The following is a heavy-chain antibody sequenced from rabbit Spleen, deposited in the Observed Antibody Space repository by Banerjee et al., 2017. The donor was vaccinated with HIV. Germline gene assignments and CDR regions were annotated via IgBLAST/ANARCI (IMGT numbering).Heavy chain of an antibody. CDR2: MNTGSGGT. CDR1: GFTFTSYW. J-gene: IGHJ4*01. Sequence: QSLEESGGDLVKPGASLTLTCTASGFTFTSYWMSWVRQAPGKGPEWIGSMNTGSGGTYYASWVNGRFTISKTSSTTVTLQMTSLTAADTATYFCARFYAGYGDFGYAAMWGPGTLVTVS. CDR3: ARFYAGYGDFGYAAM. V-gene: IGHV1S40*01. D-gene: IGHD7-1*01.